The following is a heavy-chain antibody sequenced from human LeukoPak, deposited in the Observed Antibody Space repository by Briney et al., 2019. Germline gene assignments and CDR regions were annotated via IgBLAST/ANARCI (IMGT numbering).Heavy chain of an antibody. V-gene: IGHV4-39*02. Sequence: SETLSLTCSVSGGSISSHNHHWNWIRQPPGNGLEWIGSIHHSGVTYSNPSLRGRLTLSVDMSKNHFSLNLSSVTAADTAMYYCARRDNSFDSWGPGTLVTVSS. CDR2: IHHSGVT. D-gene: IGHD5-24*01. J-gene: IGHJ4*02. CDR1: GGSISSHNHH. CDR3: ARRDNSFDS.